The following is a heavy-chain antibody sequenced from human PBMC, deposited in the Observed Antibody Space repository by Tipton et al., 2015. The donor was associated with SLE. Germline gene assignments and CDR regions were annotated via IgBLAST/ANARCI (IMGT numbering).Heavy chain of an antibody. CDR1: GFSFSSYK. CDR2: ISGSGSTI. V-gene: IGHV3-48*03. Sequence: SLRLSCVASGFSFSSYKMNWVRQAPGKGLEWVSYISGSGSTIFYADSVKGRFTISRDNTKNLMYLQMKSLRADDTAVYYCARDVYGYWSDYNQGFDYWGQGTLVTVSS. CDR3: ARDVYGYWSDYNQGFDY. D-gene: IGHD3-3*01. J-gene: IGHJ4*02.